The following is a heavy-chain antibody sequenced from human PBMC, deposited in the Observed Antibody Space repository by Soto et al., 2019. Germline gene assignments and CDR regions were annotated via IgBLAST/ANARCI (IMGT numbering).Heavy chain of an antibody. Sequence: APVKVSCRLSVLTFSRYAINCLLQNPGPGLEWMGFISGYNGNTTYAQNLQGRVTMTTDTSTTTAYMELGSLTSDDTAVYYCARGLKSGAAAGPNDAFDIWGQGTMVTVSS. J-gene: IGHJ3*02. CDR3: ARGLKSGAAAGPNDAFDI. CDR1: VLTFSRYA. CDR2: ISGYNGNT. V-gene: IGHV1-18*01. D-gene: IGHD6-25*01.